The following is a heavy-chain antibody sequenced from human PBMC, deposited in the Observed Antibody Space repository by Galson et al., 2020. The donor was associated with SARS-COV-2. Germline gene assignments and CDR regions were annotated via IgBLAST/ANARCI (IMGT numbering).Heavy chain of an antibody. V-gene: IGHV3-33*06. D-gene: IGHD2-15*01. CDR3: AKDAGVVGVYYYYYYMDV. Sequence: YLRLSCAASGFTFSSYGMHWARQPPGKGLEWVAAIWYDGSNKYYADSVKGRFTISRDNSKNTLYLQMNSLRAEDTAVYYCAKDAGVVGVYYYYYYMDVWGKGTTVTVSS. CDR2: IWYDGSNK. CDR1: GFTFSSYG. J-gene: IGHJ6*03.